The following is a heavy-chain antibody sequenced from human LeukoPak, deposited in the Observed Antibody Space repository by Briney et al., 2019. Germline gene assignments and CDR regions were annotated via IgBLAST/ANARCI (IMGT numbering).Heavy chain of an antibody. J-gene: IGHJ5*02. D-gene: IGHD6-13*01. CDR3: ARSPYSSRGGFFDP. Sequence: SETLSLTCTVSGGSISSSSYYWGWIRQPPGKGLEWIGSIYYSGSTYYNPSLKSRVTISVDTSKNQFSLKLSSVTAADTAVYYCARSPYSSRGGFFDPWGQGTLVTVSS. CDR1: GGSISSSSYY. CDR2: IYYSGST. V-gene: IGHV4-39*07.